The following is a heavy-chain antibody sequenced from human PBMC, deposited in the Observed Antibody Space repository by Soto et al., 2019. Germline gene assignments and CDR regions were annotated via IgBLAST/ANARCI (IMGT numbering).Heavy chain of an antibody. J-gene: IGHJ6*02. V-gene: IGHV1-2*02. CDR2: INPNSGGT. CDR3: ASPLPYSYGYYYYYYYGMDV. Sequence: GASVKVSCKASGYTFTGYYMHWVRQAPGQGLEWMGWINPNSGGTNYAQKFQGRVTTTRDTSISTAYMELSRLRSDDTAVYYCASPLPYSYGYYYYYYYGMDVWGQGTTVTVSS. CDR1: GYTFTGYY. D-gene: IGHD5-18*01.